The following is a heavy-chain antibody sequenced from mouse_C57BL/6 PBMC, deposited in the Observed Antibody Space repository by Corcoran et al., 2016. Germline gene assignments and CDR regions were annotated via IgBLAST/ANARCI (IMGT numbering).Heavy chain of an antibody. CDR3: AITTVVGNWYVDV. J-gene: IGHJ1*03. Sequence: QVQLQQPGTELVKPGASVKLSCKASGYTFNSYWMHWVKQRPGQGLEWIGNINPSNGGTNYNEKFKSKATLTVDKSSSTAYMPLSSLTSEDSAVYYCAITTVVGNWYVDVWGTGTTVTVSS. CDR1: GYTFNSYW. D-gene: IGHD1-1*01. CDR2: INPSNGGT. V-gene: IGHV1-53*01.